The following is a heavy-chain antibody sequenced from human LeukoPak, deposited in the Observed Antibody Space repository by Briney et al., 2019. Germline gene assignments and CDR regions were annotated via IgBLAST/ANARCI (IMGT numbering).Heavy chain of an antibody. D-gene: IGHD6-19*01. CDR2: INHSGST. CDR1: GGSFSGYY. J-gene: IGHJ3*02. CDR3: AALIAVAGSQQAAFDI. V-gene: IGHV4-34*01. Sequence: SETLSLTCAVYGGSFSGYYWSWIRQPPGKGLEWIGEINHSGSTNYNPSLKSRVTISVDTSKNQFPLKLSSVTAADTAVYYCAALIAVAGSQQAAFDIWGQGTMVTVSS.